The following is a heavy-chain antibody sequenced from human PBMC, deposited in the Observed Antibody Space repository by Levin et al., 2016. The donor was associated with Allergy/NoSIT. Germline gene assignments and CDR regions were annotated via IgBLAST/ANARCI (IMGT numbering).Heavy chain of an antibody. CDR1: GFTFTAYY. CDR3: ARDGTGFDS. CDR2: INPNSGDT. Sequence: ASVKVSCKASGFTFTAYYFHWVRQAPGQGLEWLGRINPNSGDTEYAQKFQGRVTMTRDTSITTVYMELISLKSDDTAYYYCARDGTGFDSWGQGTLVTVSS. J-gene: IGHJ4*02. D-gene: IGHD1-1*01. V-gene: IGHV1-2*06.